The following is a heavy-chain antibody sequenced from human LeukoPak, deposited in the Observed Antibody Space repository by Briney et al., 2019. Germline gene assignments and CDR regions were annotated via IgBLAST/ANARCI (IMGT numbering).Heavy chain of an antibody. Sequence: PGGSLRLSCAASGFTFSTFAMIWVRQPPGKGPEWVSSIFPSGGEIHYADSVKGRFTISRDNSKSTLSLQMNSLRAEDTAIYYCATYRQVQVPFECWGQGTLVTVSS. CDR1: GFTFSTFA. CDR2: IFPSGGEI. J-gene: IGHJ4*02. V-gene: IGHV3-23*01. CDR3: ATYRQVQVPFEC. D-gene: IGHD5-18*01.